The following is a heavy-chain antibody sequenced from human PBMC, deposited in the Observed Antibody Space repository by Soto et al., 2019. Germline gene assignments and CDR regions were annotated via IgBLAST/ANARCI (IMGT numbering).Heavy chain of an antibody. CDR3: ARREVYGDLEVTDY. Sequence: PGGSLRLSCAASGFTFSSYSMNWVRQAPGKGLEWVSYISSSSSTIYYADSVKGRFTISRDNAKNSLYLQMNSLRAEDTAVYYCARREVYGDLEVTDYWGQGTLVTVSS. CDR2: ISSSSSTI. V-gene: IGHV3-48*01. J-gene: IGHJ4*02. D-gene: IGHD4-17*01. CDR1: GFTFSSYS.